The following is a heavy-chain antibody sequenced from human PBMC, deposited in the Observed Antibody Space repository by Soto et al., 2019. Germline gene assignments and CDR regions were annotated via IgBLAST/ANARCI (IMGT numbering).Heavy chain of an antibody. CDR1: WDSVSSNSAA. CDR3: ARDRAPDGYCSSTSCLDDAFDI. D-gene: IGHD2-2*01. J-gene: IGHJ3*02. Sequence: PSQTLSLTCAISWDSVSSNSAAWNWIRQSPSRGLEWLGRTYYRSKWYNDYTVPVKSRITINPDTSKNQFSLQLNSVTPEDTAVYYCARDRAPDGYCSSTSCLDDAFDIWGQGTMVTVSS. CDR2: TYYRSKWYN. V-gene: IGHV6-1*01.